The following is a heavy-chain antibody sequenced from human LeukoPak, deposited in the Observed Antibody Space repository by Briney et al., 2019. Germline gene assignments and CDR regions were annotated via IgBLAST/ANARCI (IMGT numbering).Heavy chain of an antibody. J-gene: IGHJ3*01. V-gene: IGHV1-18*01. D-gene: IGHD3-22*01. Sequence: ASVKVSCKASGYTFSSYGISWVRQAPGQGREWMGWISAYKGNTDYAQNLRGRVTMTTDTSTSTAYMELRSLRSEDTAIYYCARDDYYDSSAYRENPFDVWGQGTMVTVSS. CDR1: GYTFSSYG. CDR3: ARDDYYDSSAYRENPFDV. CDR2: ISAYKGNT.